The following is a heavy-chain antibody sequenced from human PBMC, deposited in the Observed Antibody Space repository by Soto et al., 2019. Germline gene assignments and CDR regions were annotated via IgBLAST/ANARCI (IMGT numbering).Heavy chain of an antibody. D-gene: IGHD6-6*01. CDR1: GYTFTGYY. J-gene: IGHJ4*02. Sequence: ASVKVSCKASGYTFTGYYMHWVRQAPGQGLEWMGWINPNSGGTNYAQKFQGRVTMTRDTSISTAYMELSRLRSDDTAVYYCARDSSSIAMYYFDYWGQGTLVTVSS. V-gene: IGHV1-2*02. CDR2: INPNSGGT. CDR3: ARDSSSIAMYYFDY.